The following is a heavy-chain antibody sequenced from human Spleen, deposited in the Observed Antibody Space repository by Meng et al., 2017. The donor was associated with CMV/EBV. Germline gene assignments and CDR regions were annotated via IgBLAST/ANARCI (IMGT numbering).Heavy chain of an antibody. V-gene: IGHV4-31*11. CDR1: RDPISRAGYY. CDR2: IYYSGTT. CDR3: ARGTNFNWFDP. D-gene: IGHD1/OR15-1a*01. J-gene: IGHJ5*02. Sequence: RAPARDPISRAGYYWSWIRQHPKKGLEWIAYIYYSGTTYYNPSLKSQVIISLDTSNNQFSLKLNSMTAADTAVYYCARGTNFNWFDPGAREPWSPSPQ.